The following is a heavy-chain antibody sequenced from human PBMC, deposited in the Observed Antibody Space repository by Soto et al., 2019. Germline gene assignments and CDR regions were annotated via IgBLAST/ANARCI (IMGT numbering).Heavy chain of an antibody. Sequence: SETLSLTCTVSGGSISSSSYYWGWIRQPPGKGLEWIGSIYYSGSTYYNPSLKSRVTISVDTSKNQFSLKLSSVTAADTAVYYCAMTTVTTDSTTRYYYYYGMDVWGQGTTVTVSS. V-gene: IGHV4-39*01. CDR3: AMTTVTTDSTTRYYYYYGMDV. D-gene: IGHD4-17*01. CDR2: IYYSGST. J-gene: IGHJ6*02. CDR1: GGSISSSSYY.